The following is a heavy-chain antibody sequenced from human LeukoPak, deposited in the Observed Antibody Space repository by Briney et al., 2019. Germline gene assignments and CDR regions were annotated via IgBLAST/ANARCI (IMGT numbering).Heavy chain of an antibody. CDR3: ARRSGYGSVFYYGMDV. CDR1: GYSFTSYW. D-gene: IGHD6-25*01. CDR2: IDPSDSYT. Sequence: GESLKISCKGSGYSFTSYWISWVRQMPGKGLERMGRIDPSDSYTNYSPSFQGHVTISADKSISTAYLQWSSLKASDTAMYYCARRSGYGSVFYYGMDVWGQGTTVTVSS. V-gene: IGHV5-10-1*01. J-gene: IGHJ6*02.